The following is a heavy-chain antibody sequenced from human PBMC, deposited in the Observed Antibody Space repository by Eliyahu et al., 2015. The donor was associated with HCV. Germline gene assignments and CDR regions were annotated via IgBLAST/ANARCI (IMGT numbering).Heavy chain of an antibody. CDR2: HXLRWST. D-gene: IGHD6-19*01. CDR1: GGSISSGGYY. CDR3: ARDLKKWLTIGMHDGFDI. V-gene: IGHV4-31*03. J-gene: IGHJ3*02. Sequence: QVQLQESGPGLVKPSQTLSLTCTVXGGSISSGGYYWSWIRQHPXKGLEWIGNHXLRWSTYYNPSLKSRVTISVDTSKNQFSLKLSSVTAADTAVYYCARDLKKWLTIGMHDGFDIWGQGAMVTVSS.